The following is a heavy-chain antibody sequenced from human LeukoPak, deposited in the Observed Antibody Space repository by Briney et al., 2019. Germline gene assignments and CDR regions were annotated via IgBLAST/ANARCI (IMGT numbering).Heavy chain of an antibody. J-gene: IGHJ4*02. CDR3: ARRYCSSTDCLFDY. Sequence: PGGSLRLSCEASGFTFSSYDMNWVRQAPGKGLEWVSHISSGGSIKYYADSLKGRFTISRDNAKNSLYLQMNSLRAEDTAVYYCARRYCSSTDCLFDYWGQGTLVTVSS. CDR2: ISSGGSIK. V-gene: IGHV3-48*03. CDR1: GFTFSSYD. D-gene: IGHD2-2*01.